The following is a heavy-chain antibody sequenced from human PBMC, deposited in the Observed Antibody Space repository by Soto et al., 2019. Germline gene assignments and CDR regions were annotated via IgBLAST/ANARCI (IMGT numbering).Heavy chain of an antibody. CDR2: ISYDGSNK. CDR3: AKDSGGSYYDY. Sequence: PGGSLRLSCAASGFTFIIYVIHWVRQAPGKGLEWVAVISYDGSNKYYADSVKGRFTISRDNSKNTLYLQMNSLRAEDTAVYYCAKDSGGSYYDYWGQGTLVTVSS. CDR1: GFTFIIYV. J-gene: IGHJ4*02. V-gene: IGHV3-30*18. D-gene: IGHD1-26*01.